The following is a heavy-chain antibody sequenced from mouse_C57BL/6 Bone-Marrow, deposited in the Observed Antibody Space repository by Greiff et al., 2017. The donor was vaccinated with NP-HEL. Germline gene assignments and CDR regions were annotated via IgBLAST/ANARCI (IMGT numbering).Heavy chain of an antibody. CDR2: INPSNGGT. J-gene: IGHJ4*01. CDR3: AKDGDYYGSSYAMDY. CDR1: GYTFTNYW. D-gene: IGHD1-1*01. V-gene: IGHV1-53*01. Sequence: VQLQQPGTELVKPGASVKLSCKASGYTFTNYWMHWVKQRPGQGLEWIGNINPSNGGTKYNEKFKSKATLTVDKPSSTAYMQLSSLTSEDSAVYYCAKDGDYYGSSYAMDYWGQGTSVTVSS.